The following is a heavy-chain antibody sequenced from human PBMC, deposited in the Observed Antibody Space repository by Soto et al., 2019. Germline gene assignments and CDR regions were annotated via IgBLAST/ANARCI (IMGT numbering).Heavy chain of an antibody. CDR1: GFSFTNYG. D-gene: IGHD6-13*01. V-gene: IGHV3-30*03. Sequence: QVQLEESGGGEVQPGKSLRLSCAASGFSFTNYGMHWVRQAPGKGLECVALISYDGINKYYADSVKGRFTISRDNSKNTLYMQMNSLRPEDTAVYYCGAGQYFSDYWGQGTLVSVSS. CDR3: GAGQYFSDY. CDR2: ISYDGINK. J-gene: IGHJ4*02.